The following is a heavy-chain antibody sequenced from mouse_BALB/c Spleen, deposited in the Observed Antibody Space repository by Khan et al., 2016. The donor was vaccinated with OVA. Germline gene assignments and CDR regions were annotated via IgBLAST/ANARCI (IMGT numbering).Heavy chain of an antibody. CDR1: GYSFTGYF. CDR3: ARYYGSGFDN. CDR2: INPHIGET. J-gene: IGHJ2*01. Sequence: VRLQQSGPELVKPGASVKISCKASGYSFTGYFLNWVMQSPGKSLEWIGRINPHIGETFYNQKFKGKATMTVDASSSTVYLELRSLASEDAAVYYCARYYGSGFDNWGQGTTLTVSS. V-gene: IGHV1-20*02. D-gene: IGHD1-1*01.